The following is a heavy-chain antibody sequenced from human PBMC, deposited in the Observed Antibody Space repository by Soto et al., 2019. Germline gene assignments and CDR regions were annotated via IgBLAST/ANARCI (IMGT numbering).Heavy chain of an antibody. V-gene: IGHV4-39*01. CDR2: IYYSGST. D-gene: IGHD3-3*01. Sequence: PSETLSLTCTVSGGSISSSSYYWGWIRQPPGKGLEWIGSIYYSGSTYYNPSLKSRVTTSVDTSKNQFSLKLSSVTAADTAVYYCARRFTIFGVVTFNWFDPWGQGTLVTVSS. CDR3: ARRFTIFGVVTFNWFDP. J-gene: IGHJ5*02. CDR1: GGSISSSSYY.